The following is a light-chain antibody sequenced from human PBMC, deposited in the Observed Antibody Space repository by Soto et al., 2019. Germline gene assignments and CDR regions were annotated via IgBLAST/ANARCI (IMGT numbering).Light chain of an antibody. CDR1: SVDVSGYNY. Sequence: QSALTQPAALSGSPGQSITISCTGTSVDVSGYNYVSWYQQHPGKAPKLMIYEVSNRPSGVSNRFSGSKSGNTASLTISGLQAEDDADYYCSSYTSSSTVVFGGGTKLTVL. J-gene: IGLJ2*01. V-gene: IGLV2-14*01. CDR2: EVS. CDR3: SSYTSSSTVV.